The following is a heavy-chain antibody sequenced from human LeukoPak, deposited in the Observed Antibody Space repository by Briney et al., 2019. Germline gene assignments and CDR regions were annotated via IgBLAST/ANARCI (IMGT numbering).Heavy chain of an antibody. J-gene: IGHJ3*02. CDR2: IHYSGST. D-gene: IGHD4-11*01. Sequence: SETLSLTCTVSGGSINSYYWSWIRQPPGKGLEWIGYIHYSGSTNYNPSLKSRVTTSVDTSKNQFSLKLSSVTAADTAVYYCARHSRGYSNNLDAFDIWGQGTLVTVSS. V-gene: IGHV4-59*08. CDR1: GGSINSYY. CDR3: ARHSRGYSNNLDAFDI.